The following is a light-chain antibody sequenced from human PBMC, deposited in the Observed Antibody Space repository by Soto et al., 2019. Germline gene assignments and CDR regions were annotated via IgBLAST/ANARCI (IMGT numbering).Light chain of an antibody. J-gene: IGLJ2*01. V-gene: IGLV1-40*01. CDR1: SSNIWAGYD. CDR3: QSYDSSLSAVV. Sequence: QSVLTQLPSVSGAPGQRVTISCTGSSSNIWAGYDVHWYQQLPGTAPKLLIYGNSNRPSGVPDRFSGSKSGTSASLAITGLQAEDEADYYCQSYDSSLSAVVFGGGTKVTVL. CDR2: GNS.